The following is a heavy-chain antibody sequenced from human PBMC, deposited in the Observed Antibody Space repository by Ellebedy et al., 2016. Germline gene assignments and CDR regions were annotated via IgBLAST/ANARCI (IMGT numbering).Heavy chain of an antibody. J-gene: IGHJ4*02. V-gene: IGHV3-23*01. Sequence: GGSLRLSXAASGFTFSSYAMSWVRQAPGKGLEWVSAISGNGGLTYYANSVNGRCTISRDNSKNALYLQMSSLRAEDTAVYYCVKGRVAVDYWGQGTLVTVSS. D-gene: IGHD6-19*01. CDR3: VKGRVAVDY. CDR2: ISGNGGLT. CDR1: GFTFSSYA.